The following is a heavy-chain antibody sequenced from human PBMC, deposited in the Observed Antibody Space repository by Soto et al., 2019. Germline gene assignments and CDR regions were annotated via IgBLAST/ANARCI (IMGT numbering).Heavy chain of an antibody. Sequence: QVQLVQSGAEVKKPGASVKVSCKASGYTFTSYAMHWVRQAPGQRLEWMGWINAGNGNTKYSQKFQGRVTITRDTSASTAYMELGSLRSEDTAVYYCARDLGVGAASDYWGQGTLVTVSS. J-gene: IGHJ4*02. V-gene: IGHV1-3*01. CDR3: ARDLGVGAASDY. CDR2: INAGNGNT. D-gene: IGHD1-26*01. CDR1: GYTFTSYA.